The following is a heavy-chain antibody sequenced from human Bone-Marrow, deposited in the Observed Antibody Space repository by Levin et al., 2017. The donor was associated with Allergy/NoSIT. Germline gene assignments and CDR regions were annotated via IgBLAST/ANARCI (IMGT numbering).Heavy chain of an antibody. V-gene: IGHV4-4*07. CDR3: ARVGYTSGWRHFDY. Sequence: PSETLSLTCTVSGGSIRSYYWSWIRQPAGKGLEWLGHIYSFGSTNFNPSLKSRVSMSVYTSKNQVSLNLTSVTAADTAVYYCARVGYTSGWRHFDYWGQGTLVTVSS. CDR1: GGSIRSYY. J-gene: IGHJ4*02. D-gene: IGHD6-19*01. CDR2: IYSFGST.